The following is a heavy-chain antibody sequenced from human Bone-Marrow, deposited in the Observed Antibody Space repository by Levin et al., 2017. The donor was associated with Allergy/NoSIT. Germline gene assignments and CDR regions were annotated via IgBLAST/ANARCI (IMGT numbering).Heavy chain of an antibody. CDR1: DFTISDNY. CDR3: ARLRSMDV. CDR2: IYSGGST. V-gene: IGHV3-53*01. J-gene: IGHJ6*02. Sequence: QSGGSLRLSCAASDFTISDNYMTWVRQAPGKGLEWVSVIYSGGSTYYADSVKGRFTISRDNSKNMLYLQMNSLRAEDTAVYYCARLRSMDVWGQGTAVTVS.